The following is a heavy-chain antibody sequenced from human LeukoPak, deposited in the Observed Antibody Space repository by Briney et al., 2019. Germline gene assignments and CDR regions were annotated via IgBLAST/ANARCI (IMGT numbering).Heavy chain of an antibody. CDR2: IRSKDYGGTT. D-gene: IGHD5-12*01. J-gene: IGHJ6*04. Sequence: GGSLRLSCTASGFTFGDYAMSWVRQAPGKGLEWVGFIRSKDYGGTTEYAASVKGRFTISRDDSKSIAYLQMNSLKTEDTAVYYCTRGGGYSGYDYYYYYGMDVWGKGTTVTVSS. CDR3: TRGGGYSGYDYYYYYGMDV. V-gene: IGHV3-49*04. CDR1: GFTFGDYA.